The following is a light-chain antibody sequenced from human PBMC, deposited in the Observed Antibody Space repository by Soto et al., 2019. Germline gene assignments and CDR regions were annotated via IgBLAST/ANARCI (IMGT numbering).Light chain of an antibody. CDR3: QQANSFPFT. CDR1: QGISSW. J-gene: IGKJ3*01. CDR2: AAS. Sequence: DIQMTQSPSSVSASVGDRVTITCRASQGISSWLVWYQQKPGKAPKLLIYAASSLESGVPLRFSGSESGTDFTLTISSLQPEDFATYYCQQANSFPFTFGPGTKVDIK. V-gene: IGKV1-12*01.